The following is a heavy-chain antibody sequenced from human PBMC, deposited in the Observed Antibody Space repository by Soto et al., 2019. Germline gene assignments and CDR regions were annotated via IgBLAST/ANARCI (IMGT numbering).Heavy chain of an antibody. CDR1: GYSFTSYW. D-gene: IGHD3-22*01. V-gene: IGHV5-51*01. CDR2: IYPGDSDT. CDR3: ARQMGDSSGSGAFDI. Sequence: GESVKISCKGSGYSFTSYWIGWVRQMPGKGLEWMGIIYPGDSDTRYSPSFQGQVTISADKSISTAYLQWSSLKASDTAMYYCARQMGDSSGSGAFDIWGQGTMVTVSS. J-gene: IGHJ3*02.